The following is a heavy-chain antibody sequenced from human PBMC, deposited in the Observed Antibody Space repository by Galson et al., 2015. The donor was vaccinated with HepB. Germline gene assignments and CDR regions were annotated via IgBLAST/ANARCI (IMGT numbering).Heavy chain of an antibody. J-gene: IGHJ5*02. CDR1: GFTFSSYG. Sequence: SLRLSCAASGFTFSSYGMHWVRQAPGKGLEWVAVISYDGSNKYYADSVKGRFTISRDNSKNTLYLQMNSLKPEDTAVYYCAKVGPGTWGWFDPWGQGTLVTVSS. V-gene: IGHV3-30*18. CDR3: AKVGPGTWGWFDP. CDR2: ISYDGSNK. D-gene: IGHD3-10*01.